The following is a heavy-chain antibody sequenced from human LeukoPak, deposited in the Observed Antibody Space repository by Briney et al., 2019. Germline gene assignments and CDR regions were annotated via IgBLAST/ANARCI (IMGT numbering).Heavy chain of an antibody. CDR2: IIPILGIA. Sequence: SVKVSCKASGGTFSSYAISWVRPAPGQGLEWMGRIIPILGIANYAQKFQGRVTITADKSTSTAYMELSSLRSEDTAVYYCARDRGVSVAGTTGSYYWGQGTLVTVSS. CDR1: GGTFSSYA. D-gene: IGHD6-19*01. J-gene: IGHJ4*02. V-gene: IGHV1-69*04. CDR3: ARDRGVSVAGTTGSYY.